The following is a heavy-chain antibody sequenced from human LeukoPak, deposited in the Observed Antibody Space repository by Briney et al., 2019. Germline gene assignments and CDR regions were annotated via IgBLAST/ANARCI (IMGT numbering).Heavy chain of an antibody. CDR2: IYHSGST. D-gene: IGHD6-13*01. J-gene: IGHJ5*02. Sequence: SSETLSLTCTVSGGSISSGGYYWSWIRQPPGKGLEWIGYIYHSGSTYYNPSLKSRVTISVDRSKNQFSLKLSSVTAADTAVYYCARDSIAAAVSWFDPWGQGTLVTVSS. V-gene: IGHV4-30-2*01. CDR1: GGSISSGGYY. CDR3: ARDSIAAAVSWFDP.